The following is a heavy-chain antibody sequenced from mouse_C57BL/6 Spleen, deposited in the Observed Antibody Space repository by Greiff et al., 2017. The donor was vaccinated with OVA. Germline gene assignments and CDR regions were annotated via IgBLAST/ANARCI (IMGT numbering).Heavy chain of an antibody. CDR2: ISDGGSYT. J-gene: IGHJ4*01. D-gene: IGHD3-2*02. CDR1: GFTFSSYA. Sequence: EVQVVESGGGLVKPGGSLKLSCAASGFTFSSYAMSWVRQTPEKRLEWVATISDGGSYTYYPDNVKGRFTISRDNAKNNLYLQMSHLKSEDTAMYYCARALDSSGSPYYAMDYWGQGTSVTVSS. CDR3: ARALDSSGSPYYAMDY. V-gene: IGHV5-4*01.